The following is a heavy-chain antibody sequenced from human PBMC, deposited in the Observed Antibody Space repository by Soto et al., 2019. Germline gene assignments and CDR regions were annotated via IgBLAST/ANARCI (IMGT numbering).Heavy chain of an antibody. V-gene: IGHV3-30*18. J-gene: IGHJ4*02. CDR1: GFTFSSYG. CDR2: ISYDGSDQ. D-gene: IGHD3-10*01. Sequence: QVQLVESGGGVVQPGRSLRLSCAASGFTFSSYGMYWVRQAPGKGLEWVERISYDGSDQFYGDSVKGRFTISRDNSKNILYVQMNSLRSEDTAVYYCAKDTGADYWFQGTVVTVSA. CDR3: AKDTGADY.